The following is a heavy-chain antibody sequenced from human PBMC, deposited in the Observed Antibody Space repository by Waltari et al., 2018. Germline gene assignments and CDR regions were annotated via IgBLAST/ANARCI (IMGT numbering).Heavy chain of an antibody. CDR3: ARRHYDILTGYYKRGSYFDY. V-gene: IGHV4-39*07. J-gene: IGHJ4*02. CDR2: IYYSGRT. Sequence: QLQLQESGPGLVKPSETLSLTCTVSGGSISSSSYYWGWIRQPPGKGLEWIGSIYYSGRTYYNPSLKSRVTISVDTSKNQCSLKLSFVTAADTAVYYCARRHYDILTGYYKRGSYFDYWGQGTLVTVSS. D-gene: IGHD3-9*01. CDR1: GGSISSSSYY.